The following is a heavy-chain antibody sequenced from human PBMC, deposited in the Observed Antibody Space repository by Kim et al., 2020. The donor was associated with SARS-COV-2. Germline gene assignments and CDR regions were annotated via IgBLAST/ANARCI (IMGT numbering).Heavy chain of an antibody. D-gene: IGHD2-15*01. J-gene: IGHJ4*02. CDR1: GFTFSAYA. CDR3: ASRGYYIDF. Sequence: GGSLRLSCAASGFTFSAYAMTWVRQAPGKGLEWVSFISSTGSIMYHADSVEGRFTISRDNAKNSVSLQMNSLREEDTAMYYCASRGYYIDFWDQGTLVTV. V-gene: IGHV3-48*02. CDR2: ISSTGSIM.